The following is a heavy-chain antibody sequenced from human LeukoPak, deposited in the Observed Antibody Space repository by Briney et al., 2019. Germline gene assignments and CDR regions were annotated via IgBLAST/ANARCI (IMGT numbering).Heavy chain of an antibody. J-gene: IGHJ5*02. V-gene: IGHV4-59*01. Sequence: SETLSLTCTVSGGSISSYYWSWIRQPPGKGLEWIGYIYYSGSTNYNPSLKSRVTISVDTSKNQFSLKLSSVTAADTAVYYCARAKAVAGPEYGYNWFDPWGQGTLVTVSS. CDR1: GGSISSYY. CDR3: ARAKAVAGPEYGYNWFDP. CDR2: IYYSGST. D-gene: IGHD6-19*01.